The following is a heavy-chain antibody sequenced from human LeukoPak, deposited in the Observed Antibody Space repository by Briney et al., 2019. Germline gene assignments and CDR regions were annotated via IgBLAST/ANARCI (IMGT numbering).Heavy chain of an antibody. CDR3: ARAPNEYSSGLDLDP. Sequence: GGSLRLSCAASGFTVSSNYMSWVRQAPGKGLEWVSVIYSGGSTYYADSVKGRFTISRDNSKNTLYLQMNSLRAEDTAVYYCARAPNEYSSGLDLDPWGQGTLVTVSS. CDR1: GFTVSSNY. J-gene: IGHJ5*02. D-gene: IGHD6-19*01. CDR2: IYSGGST. V-gene: IGHV3-53*01.